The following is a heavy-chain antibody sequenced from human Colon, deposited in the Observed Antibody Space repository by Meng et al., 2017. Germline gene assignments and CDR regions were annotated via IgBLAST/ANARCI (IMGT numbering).Heavy chain of an antibody. V-gene: IGHV3-23*01. D-gene: IGHD2-15*01. CDR1: DFTFSSYE. J-gene: IGHJ4*02. Sequence: GESLKISCAASDFTFSSYEMNWVRQAPGKGLEWVSTVSGSGDNTYYADSVKGRVTIYRDNPKITLYLQMNGLKAESTAVYYCAKGREYCSGDSYYSDYWGQGTLVTVSS. CDR2: VSGSGDNT. CDR3: AKGREYCSGDSYYSDY.